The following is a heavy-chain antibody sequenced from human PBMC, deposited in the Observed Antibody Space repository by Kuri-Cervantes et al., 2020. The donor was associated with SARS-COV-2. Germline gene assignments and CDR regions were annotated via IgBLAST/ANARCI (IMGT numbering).Heavy chain of an antibody. D-gene: IGHD2-2*01. Sequence: SETLSPTCTVAGGSISSYYCSCIRQPAGKGLEWIGRIYTRGSTNYNPSHKTRVTMSVDTSKNQFSLKLSSVTVADTAVYYCARVVPAADEGLYYYYMDVWGKGTTVTVSS. CDR1: GGSISSYY. V-gene: IGHV4-4*07. CDR2: IYTRGST. J-gene: IGHJ6*03. CDR3: ARVVPAADEGLYYYYMDV.